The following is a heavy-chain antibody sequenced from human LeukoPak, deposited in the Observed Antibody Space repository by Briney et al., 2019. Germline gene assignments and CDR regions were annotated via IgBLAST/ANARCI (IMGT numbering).Heavy chain of an antibody. CDR1: GYTFTSYG. J-gene: IGHJ4*02. CDR2: ISAYNGNT. Sequence: ASVKVSCKASGYTFTSYGISWVRQAPGQGLEWMGWISAYNGNTNYAQKLQGRVTMTTDTSTSTAYMELRSLRSDDTAVYYCARNRYCDFWSGYSDWGQGTLVTVSS. D-gene: IGHD3-3*01. CDR3: ARNRYCDFWSGYSD. V-gene: IGHV1-18*01.